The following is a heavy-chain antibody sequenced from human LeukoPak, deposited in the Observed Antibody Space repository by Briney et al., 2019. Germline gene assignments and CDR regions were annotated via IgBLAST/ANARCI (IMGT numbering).Heavy chain of an antibody. Sequence: PSETLSLTCALYGGSFSGYYWSWLREPPGKGLEWLGEINHSGSTNYNPSLKSRVTISVDTSKNQFSLQLSSVTAADTAVYYCARGPNYGGNSKDFDYWGQGTLVTVSS. CDR1: GGSFSGYY. CDR3: ARGPNYGGNSKDFDY. J-gene: IGHJ4*02. D-gene: IGHD4-23*01. CDR2: INHSGST. V-gene: IGHV4-34*01.